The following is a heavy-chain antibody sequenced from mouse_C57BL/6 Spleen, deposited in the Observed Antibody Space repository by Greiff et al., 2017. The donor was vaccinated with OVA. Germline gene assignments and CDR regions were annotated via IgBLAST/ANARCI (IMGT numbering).Heavy chain of an antibody. V-gene: IGHV2-2*01. J-gene: IGHJ1*03. Sequence: QVQLKESGPGLVQPSQSLYITCTVSGFSLTSYGVHWVRQSPGKGLEWLGVIWSGGSTDYNAAFISRLSISKVKSKSQVFFKMNSLQSDDTAIYYCARSDNYAGWYCDVWGTGTTVTVSS. CDR3: ARSDNYAGWYCDV. CDR2: IWSGGST. D-gene: IGHD1-3*01. CDR1: GFSLTSYG.